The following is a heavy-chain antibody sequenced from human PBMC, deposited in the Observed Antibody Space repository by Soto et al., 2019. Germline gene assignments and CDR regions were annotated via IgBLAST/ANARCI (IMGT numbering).Heavy chain of an antibody. J-gene: IGHJ5*02. CDR3: ARLGSRKNWFDP. D-gene: IGHD6-13*01. Sequence: SETLSLTCAVYGASFSGYYWSWIRQPPGKGLEWIGEINHSGSTNYNPSLKSRVTISVDTSKNQFSLKLSSVTAADTAVYYCARLGSRKNWFDPWGQGTLVTVSS. V-gene: IGHV4-34*01. CDR1: GASFSGYY. CDR2: INHSGST.